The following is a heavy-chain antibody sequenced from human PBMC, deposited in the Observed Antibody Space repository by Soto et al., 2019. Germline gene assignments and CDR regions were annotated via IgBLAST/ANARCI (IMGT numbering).Heavy chain of an antibody. CDR2: IYSNGGST. CDR3: VKDRYSYDSSAYRSAY. CDR1: GFTFSNYA. V-gene: IGHV3-64D*06. D-gene: IGHD3-22*01. Sequence: PGGSLRLSCSASGFTFSNYAMHWVRQAPGKGLEYVSAIYSNGGSTFYADSVRGRFTISRDNSKNTLYLQMSSLRAEDTAVYYCVKDRYSYDSSAYRSAYWGQGTLVTVSS. J-gene: IGHJ4*02.